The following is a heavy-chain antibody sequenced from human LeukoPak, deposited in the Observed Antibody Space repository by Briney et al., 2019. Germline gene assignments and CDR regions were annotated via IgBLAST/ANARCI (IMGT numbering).Heavy chain of an antibody. CDR3: ARLSGGRDAVAGSWVFDY. CDR1: GYTFTGYY. V-gene: IGHV1-2*04. Sequence: ASVRVSSTPSGYTFTGYYMHCVRQAPGQGGEWMGWINPNSGGTNYAQKFQGWVTMTRGTSISTAYMELSRLRSDDTAVYYCARLSGGRDAVAGSWVFDYWGQGTLVTVSS. J-gene: IGHJ4*02. CDR2: INPNSGGT. D-gene: IGHD6-19*01.